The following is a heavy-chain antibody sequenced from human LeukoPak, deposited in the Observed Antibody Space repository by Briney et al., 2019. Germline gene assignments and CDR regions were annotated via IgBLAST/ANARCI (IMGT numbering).Heavy chain of an antibody. CDR3: ARHLKLERRGYYYGMDV. D-gene: IGHD1-1*01. J-gene: IGHJ6*02. CDR2: IYPGDSDT. CDR1: GYSFTSYW. V-gene: IGHV5-51*01. Sequence: NRGESLKISCKGSGYSFTSYWIGWVRQMPGKGLEWMGIIYPGDSDTRYSPSFQGQVTISADKSISTAYLQWSSLKASDTAMYYCARHLKLERRGYYYGMDVWGQGTTVTVSS.